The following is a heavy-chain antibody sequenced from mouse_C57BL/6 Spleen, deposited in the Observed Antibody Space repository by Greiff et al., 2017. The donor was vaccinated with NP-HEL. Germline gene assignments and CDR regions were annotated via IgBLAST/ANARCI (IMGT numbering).Heavy chain of an antibody. V-gene: IGHV1-59*01. J-gene: IGHJ4*01. CDR1: GYTFTSYW. CDR3: ARDGVRRNAMDY. CDR2: IDPSDSYT. Sequence: QVQLQQPGAELVRPGTSVKLSCKASGYTFTSYWMHWVKQRPGQGLEWIGVIDPSDSYTNYNQKFKGKATLTVDTSSSTAYMQLSSPTSEDSAVYYCARDGVRRNAMDYWGQGTSVTVSS. D-gene: IGHD2-14*01.